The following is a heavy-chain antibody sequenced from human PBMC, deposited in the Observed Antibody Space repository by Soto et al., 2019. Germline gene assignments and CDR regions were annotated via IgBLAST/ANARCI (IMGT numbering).Heavy chain of an antibody. V-gene: IGHV3-23*01. CDR1: GLTFRSYA. CDR3: AKDSGGYSIAAAGLLDAFDI. CDR2: ISGSGGST. Sequence: EVQLLESGGGLVQPGGPLRLSCAASGLTFRSYAMSWVRQAQGKGLEWVSPISGSGGSTYYADSVKGRFTISRDNSKNTLYLQMNSLRAEDTAVYYCAKDSGGYSIAAAGLLDAFDIWGQGTMVTVSS. J-gene: IGHJ3*02. D-gene: IGHD6-13*01.